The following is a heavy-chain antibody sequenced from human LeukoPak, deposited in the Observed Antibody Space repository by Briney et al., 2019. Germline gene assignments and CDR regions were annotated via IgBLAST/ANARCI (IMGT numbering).Heavy chain of an antibody. D-gene: IGHD3-3*01. Sequence: GGSLRVSCAASGFTFSDYNMSWIRQAPGKGLEWVSYISSSGSTIYYADSVKGRFTISRDNAKNSLYLQMNSLRAEDTAVYYCAGGRYDFWSGMGVKYYYYGMDVWGQGTTVTVSS. J-gene: IGHJ6*02. V-gene: IGHV3-11*01. CDR1: GFTFSDYN. CDR3: AGGRYDFWSGMGVKYYYYGMDV. CDR2: ISSSGSTI.